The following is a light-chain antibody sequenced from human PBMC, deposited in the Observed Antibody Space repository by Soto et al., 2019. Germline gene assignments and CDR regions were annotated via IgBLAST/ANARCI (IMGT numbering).Light chain of an antibody. Sequence: EIVMTQSPATLSVSPGERATLSCRASHSFSSNLAWYQQKPGQAPRLLIYGASTRATGIPARFSGSGSGTEFTLTISSLQSEDFAVYYCQQYNNWPPVTFGQGTKVDIK. CDR1: HSFSSN. CDR2: GAS. V-gene: IGKV3-15*01. J-gene: IGKJ1*01. CDR3: QQYNNWPPVT.